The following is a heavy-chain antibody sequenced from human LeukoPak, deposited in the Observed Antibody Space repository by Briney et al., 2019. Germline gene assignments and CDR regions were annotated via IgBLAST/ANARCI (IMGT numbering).Heavy chain of an antibody. CDR2: IYTSGNT. CDR3: ARDGLWAFDI. Sequence: SETLSLTCTVSGGSISSGRYYWSWIRQPAGKGLEWIGRIYTSGNTSYNPSLKSRLTMSVDTSKNQFSLKLSSVTAADTAVYYCARDGLWAFDIWGQGTMVTVSS. J-gene: IGHJ3*02. CDR1: GGSISSGRYY. V-gene: IGHV4-61*02.